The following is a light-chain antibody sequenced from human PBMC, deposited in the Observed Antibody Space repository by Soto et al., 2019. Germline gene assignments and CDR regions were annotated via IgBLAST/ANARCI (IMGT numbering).Light chain of an antibody. CDR2: DVS. V-gene: IGLV2-14*03. Sequence: QSALTHPASVSGSPGQSITISCTGTSSDVGAYNYVSWYQQHPGKAPKLMIYDVSDRPSGISNRFSGSKSGNAGSLTISGLQTEDEADYYCSSYTTSRTVVFGGGTKLTVL. CDR3: SSYTTSRTVV. CDR1: SSDVGAYNY. J-gene: IGLJ2*01.